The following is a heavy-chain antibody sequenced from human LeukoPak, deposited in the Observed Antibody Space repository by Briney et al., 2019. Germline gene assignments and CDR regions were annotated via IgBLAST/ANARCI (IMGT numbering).Heavy chain of an antibody. CDR3: ARDIGAVAFDY. Sequence: GGSLRLSCAASGFTLSSYSMNWVRQAPGKGLEWVSSISSSSSYIYYADSVKGRFTISRDNAKNSLYLQMNSLRAEDTAVYYCARDIGAVAFDYWGQGTLVTVSS. V-gene: IGHV3-21*01. J-gene: IGHJ4*02. CDR2: ISSSSSYI. CDR1: GFTLSSYS. D-gene: IGHD6-19*01.